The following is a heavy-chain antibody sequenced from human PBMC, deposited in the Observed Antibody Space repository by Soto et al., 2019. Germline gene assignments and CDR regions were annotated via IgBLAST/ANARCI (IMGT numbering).Heavy chain of an antibody. J-gene: IGHJ6*02. Sequence: QVQLVQSGAEVKKPGSSVKVSCKASGGTFSSYAISWVRQAPGQGLEWMGGIIPIFGTANYAQKFQGRVTITADESTSTAYMELCSLRSEDTAVYYCARDLNFYLSGGTHYYYYYGMDVWGQGTTVTVSS. D-gene: IGHD2-15*01. V-gene: IGHV1-69*01. CDR3: ARDLNFYLSGGTHYYYYYGMDV. CDR1: GGTFSSYA. CDR2: IIPIFGTA.